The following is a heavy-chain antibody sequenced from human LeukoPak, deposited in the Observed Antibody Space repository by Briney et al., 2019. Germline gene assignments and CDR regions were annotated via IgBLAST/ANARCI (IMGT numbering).Heavy chain of an antibody. CDR3: ARLGLLDGFDI. V-gene: IGHV4-39*01. J-gene: IGHJ3*02. CDR2: IYYNGST. CDR1: SGSISSSSYY. D-gene: IGHD1-26*01. Sequence: ASETLSLTCTVSSGSISSSSYYWGWIRQPPGKGLEWIGSIYYNGSTYYNPSLKSRVTMSVDTSKNQFSLRLSSVTAADTAVYYCARLGLLDGFDIWGQATLVTVSS.